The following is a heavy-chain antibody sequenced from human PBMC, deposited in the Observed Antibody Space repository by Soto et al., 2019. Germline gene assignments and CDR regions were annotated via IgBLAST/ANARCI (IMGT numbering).Heavy chain of an antibody. CDR2: INHSGST. CDR3: ARGWTYSSGWYSGYYYGMDV. V-gene: IGHV4-34*01. J-gene: IGHJ6*02. D-gene: IGHD6-19*01. Sequence: PSETLSLTCAVYGGSFIGYYWSWIRQPPGKGLEWIGEINHSGSTNYNPSLKSRVTISVDTSKNQFSLKLSSVTAADTAVYYCARGWTYSSGWYSGYYYGMDVWGQGTTVTVSS. CDR1: GGSFIGYY.